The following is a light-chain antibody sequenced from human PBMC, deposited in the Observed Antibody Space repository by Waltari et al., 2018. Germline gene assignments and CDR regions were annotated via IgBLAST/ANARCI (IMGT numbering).Light chain of an antibody. CDR3: QMYVRLPAT. CDR1: QSVGRS. CDR2: DAF. Sequence: EIVLTQSPGTLSLSPGERVTLSCRASQSVGRSLACYQQKPGQSPRLLIYDAFPRATGIADRFSCSGSGTDFSLTISRLDPEDFAVYYCQMYVRLPATFGQGTKVEIK. J-gene: IGKJ1*01. V-gene: IGKV3-20*01.